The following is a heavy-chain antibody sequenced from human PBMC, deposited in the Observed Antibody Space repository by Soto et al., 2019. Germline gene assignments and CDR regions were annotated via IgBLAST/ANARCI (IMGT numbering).Heavy chain of an antibody. CDR1: GGSFIGYY. CDR2: INHSGST. J-gene: IGHJ4*02. Sequence: SETLSLTCNVYGGSFIGYYWSWILQPPGKGLEWIGEINHSGSTNYNASLKSRVTISVDTSRNLFSLKLSSVTAADTAVYYCERLLPAARSLFDYWGQGTQVTVSS. CDR3: ERLLPAARSLFDY. D-gene: IGHD2-2*01. V-gene: IGHV4-34*01.